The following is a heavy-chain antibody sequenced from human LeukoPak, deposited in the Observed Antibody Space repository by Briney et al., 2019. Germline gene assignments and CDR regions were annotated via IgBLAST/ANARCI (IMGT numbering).Heavy chain of an antibody. V-gene: IGHV3-30*02. Sequence: GGSLRLSCAASGFTFSNYGMHWVRQAPGKGLDWVAFIHYDGSNKYYADSVKGRFTISRDDSKNTLYLQMNSLRAEDTAVYYCARDPYSGNYGNYYYYYMDVWGKGTTVTISS. CDR2: IHYDGSNK. J-gene: IGHJ6*03. D-gene: IGHD1-26*01. CDR3: ARDPYSGNYGNYYYYYMDV. CDR1: GFTFSNYG.